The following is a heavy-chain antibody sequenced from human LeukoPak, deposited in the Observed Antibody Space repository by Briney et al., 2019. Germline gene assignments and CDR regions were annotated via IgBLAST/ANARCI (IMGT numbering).Heavy chain of an antibody. D-gene: IGHD2-2*01. V-gene: IGHV3-30-3*01. CDR2: ISYDGSNK. CDR1: GFTFSSYA. J-gene: IGHJ3*02. Sequence: PGRSLRLSCAASGFTFSSYAMHWVRQAPGKGLEWVAVISYDGSNKYYADSVKGRFTISRDNSKNTLYLQMNSLRAEDTAVYYCARYCSSTNCWKDAFDIWGQGTMVTVSS. CDR3: ARYCSSTNCWKDAFDI.